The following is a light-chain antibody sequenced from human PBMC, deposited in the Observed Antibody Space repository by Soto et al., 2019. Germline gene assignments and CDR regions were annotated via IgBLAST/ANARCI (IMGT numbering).Light chain of an antibody. Sequence: QPVLTQSSSASASLGSSVKLTCTLSSGHSSYIIAWHQQQPGKAPRYLMKLEGSGSYNTGSGVPDRFSGSSSGADRYLTISLLQFEDEADYYCETWVSNTYVFGTGTKLTVL. J-gene: IGLJ1*01. V-gene: IGLV4-60*02. CDR3: ETWVSNTYV. CDR1: SGHSSYI. CDR2: LEGSGSY.